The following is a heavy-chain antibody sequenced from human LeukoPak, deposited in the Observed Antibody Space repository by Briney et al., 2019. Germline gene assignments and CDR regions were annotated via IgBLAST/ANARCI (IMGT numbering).Heavy chain of an antibody. CDR2: ISSSSSYI. CDR1: GFTFSSYS. CDR3: AREDWVLTYYYDSSGYRRAAFDI. V-gene: IGHV3-21*01. Sequence: GGSLRLSCAASGFTFSSYSMNWVRQAPGKGLEWVSSISSSSSYIYYADSVKGRFTISRDNAKNSLYLQMNSLRAEDTAVYYCAREDWVLTYYYDSSGYRRAAFDIWGQGTMVTVSS. D-gene: IGHD3-22*01. J-gene: IGHJ3*02.